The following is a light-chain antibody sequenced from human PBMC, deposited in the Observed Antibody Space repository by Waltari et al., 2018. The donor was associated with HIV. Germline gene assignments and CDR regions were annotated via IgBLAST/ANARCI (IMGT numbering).Light chain of an antibody. CDR2: DVS. CDR3: CSYAGSRTWV. V-gene: IGLV2-23*02. CDR1: SRVMGGYNY. Sequence: QSALTQPASVSGSPGQSITISCTGTSRVMGGYNYCSWYQQHPGTAPKLTIYDVSKRPSGVPNRFAGSKSGNTASLTISGLQAEDETDYYCCSYAGSRTWVFGGGTKLTVL. J-gene: IGLJ3*02.